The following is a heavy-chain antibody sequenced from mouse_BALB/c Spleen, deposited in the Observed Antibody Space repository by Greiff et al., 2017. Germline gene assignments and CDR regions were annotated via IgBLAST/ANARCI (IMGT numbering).Heavy chain of an antibody. CDR1: GYSITSDYA. CDR3: ARWRYYGYVRAMDY. CDR2: ISYSGST. V-gene: IGHV3-2*02. Sequence: EVKLQESGPGLVKPSQSLSLTCTVTGYSITSDYAWNWIRQFPGNKLEWMGYISYSGSTSYNPSLKSRISITRDTSKNQFFLQLNSVTTEDTATYYCARWRYYGYVRAMDYWGQGTSVTVSS. J-gene: IGHJ4*01. D-gene: IGHD1-2*01.